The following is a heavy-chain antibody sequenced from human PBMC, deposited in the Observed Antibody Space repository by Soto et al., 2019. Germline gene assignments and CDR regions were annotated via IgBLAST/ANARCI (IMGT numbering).Heavy chain of an antibody. D-gene: IGHD3-10*01. CDR2: FDPEDGET. CDR1: GYTLTELS. J-gene: IGHJ4*02. Sequence: GASVKVSCKVSGYTLTELSMHWARQAPGKGLEWMGGFDPEDGETIYAQKFQGRVTMTEDTSTDTAYMELSSLRSEDTAVYYCAKSELWFGESGLDYWGQGTLVTVSS. V-gene: IGHV1-24*01. CDR3: AKSELWFGESGLDY.